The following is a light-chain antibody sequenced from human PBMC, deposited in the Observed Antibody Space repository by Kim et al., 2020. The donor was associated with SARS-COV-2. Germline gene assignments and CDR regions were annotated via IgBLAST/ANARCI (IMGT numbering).Light chain of an antibody. CDR2: AAS. CDR3: QQSNNFPIT. J-gene: IGKJ5*01. Sequence: ASVGDRVTITCRASQGIAIWLAWYQQKPGKAPKLLIYAASGLQSGVPSRFSGSGSGREFTLTISSLQPEDFATYYCQQSNNFPITFGQGTRLEIK. V-gene: IGKV1-12*01. CDR1: QGIAIW.